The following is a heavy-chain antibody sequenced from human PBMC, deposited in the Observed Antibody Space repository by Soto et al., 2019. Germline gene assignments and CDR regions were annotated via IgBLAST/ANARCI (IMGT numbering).Heavy chain of an antibody. Sequence: ASVKVSCKTSGYPFTSFHISWVRQAPGQGLEWMGWLSTYNGNKHYAQNFQGGVTLSTDTSTSTAYMELRSLTYDDTAVYYCALRSMAVVPEYWGQGTLVTVSS. D-gene: IGHD3-22*01. V-gene: IGHV1-18*01. CDR3: ALRSMAVVPEY. J-gene: IGHJ4*02. CDR2: LSTYNGNK. CDR1: GYPFTSFH.